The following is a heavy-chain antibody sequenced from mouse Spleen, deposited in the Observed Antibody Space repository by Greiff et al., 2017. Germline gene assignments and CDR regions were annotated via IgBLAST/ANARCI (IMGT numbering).Heavy chain of an antibody. V-gene: IGHV1-81*01. D-gene: IGHD2-4*01. Sequence: VKLVESGAELARPGASVKLSCKASGYTFTSYGISWVKQRTGQGLEWIGEIYPRSGNTYYNEKFKGKATLTADKSSSTAYMELRSLTSEDSAVYFCATYDYDVGYAMDYWGQGTSVTVSS. CDR2: IYPRSGNT. CDR1: GYTFTSYG. CDR3: ATYDYDVGYAMDY. J-gene: IGHJ4*01.